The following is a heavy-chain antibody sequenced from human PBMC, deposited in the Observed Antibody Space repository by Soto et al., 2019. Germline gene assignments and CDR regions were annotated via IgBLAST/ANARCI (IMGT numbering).Heavy chain of an antibody. V-gene: IGHV1-2*04. CDR3: AITLLPQGAAAGAYYYGMDV. CDR1: GYTFTGYY. Sequence: ASVRVSCKASGYTFTGYYMHWDRQAPGKGLERMGWINPNSGGTNYAQKFQGWVTMTRDTSISTAYMELSRLRSDDTAVYYCAITLLPQGAAAGAYYYGMDVWGQGTTVTVSS. CDR2: INPNSGGT. D-gene: IGHD6-13*01. J-gene: IGHJ6*02.